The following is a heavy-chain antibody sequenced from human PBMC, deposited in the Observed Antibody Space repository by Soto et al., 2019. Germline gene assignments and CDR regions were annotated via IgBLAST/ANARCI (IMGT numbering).Heavy chain of an antibody. Sequence: GASVKVSCKASGYTFTSYGISWARQAPGQGLEWMGWISAYNGNTNYAQKLQGRVTMTTDTSTSTAYMELRSLRSDDTAVYYCARTYGDYLGYGWFDPWGQGTLVTVSS. CDR2: ISAYNGNT. CDR3: ARTYGDYLGYGWFDP. J-gene: IGHJ5*02. CDR1: GYTFTSYG. D-gene: IGHD4-17*01. V-gene: IGHV1-18*01.